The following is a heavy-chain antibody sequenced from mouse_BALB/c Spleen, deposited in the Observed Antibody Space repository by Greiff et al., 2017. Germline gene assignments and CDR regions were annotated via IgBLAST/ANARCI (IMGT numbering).Heavy chain of an antibody. V-gene: IGHV1S81*02. CDR1: GYTFTSYW. CDR3: AKGGNFYYFDY. CDR2: INPSNGRT. J-gene: IGHJ2*01. D-gene: IGHD2-1*01. Sequence: VQLQQPGAELVKPGASVKLSCKASGYTFTSYWMHWVKQRPGQGLEWIGEINPSNGRTNYNEKFKSKATLTVDKSSSTAYMQLSSLTSEDSAVYYCAKGGNFYYFDYWGQGTTLTVSS.